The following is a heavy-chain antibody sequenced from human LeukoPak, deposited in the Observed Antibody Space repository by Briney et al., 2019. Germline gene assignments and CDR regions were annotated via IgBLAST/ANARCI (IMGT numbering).Heavy chain of an antibody. J-gene: IGHJ4*02. CDR2: IYSGGST. V-gene: IGHV3-53*01. CDR1: RFTVSSNF. CDR3: ARGGTTVTTFDY. D-gene: IGHD4-11*01. Sequence: GGSLRLSCAASRFTVSSNFMSWVRQVPGKGLEWVSIIYSGGSTYYADSVKGRFTISRDNSKNTLYLQMNSLRAEDTAVYYCARGGTTVTTFDYWGQGTLVTVSS.